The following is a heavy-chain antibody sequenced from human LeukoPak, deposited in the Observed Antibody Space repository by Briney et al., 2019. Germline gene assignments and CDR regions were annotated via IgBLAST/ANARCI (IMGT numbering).Heavy chain of an antibody. CDR3: ATSKRHYYDSSGYYYGY. J-gene: IGHJ4*02. CDR1: GYTFTSYG. V-gene: IGHV1-18*01. D-gene: IGHD3-22*01. Sequence: GASVKVSCKASGYTFTSYGISWVRQAPGQGLEWMGWISAYNGNTNYAQKLQGRVTMTEDTSTDTAYMELSSLRSEDTAVYYCATSKRHYYDSSGYYYGYWGQGTLVTVSS. CDR2: ISAYNGNT.